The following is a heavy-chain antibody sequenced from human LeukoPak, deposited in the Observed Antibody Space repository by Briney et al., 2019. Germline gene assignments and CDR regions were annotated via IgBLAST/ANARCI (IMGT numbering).Heavy chain of an antibody. CDR2: INHSGST. J-gene: IGHJ3*02. V-gene: IGHV4-34*01. CDR3: ARDFPRAFDI. Sequence: SETLSLTCAVYGGSFSGYYWSWIRQPPGKGLEWIGEINHSGSTNYNPSLKSRVTISVDTSKNQFSLKLSSVTAADTAVYYCARDFPRAFDIWGQGTMVTVSS. CDR1: GGSFSGYY.